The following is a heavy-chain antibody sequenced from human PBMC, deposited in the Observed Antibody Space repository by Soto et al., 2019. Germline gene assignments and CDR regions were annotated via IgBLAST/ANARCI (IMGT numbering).Heavy chain of an antibody. V-gene: IGHV4-30-2*01. CDR1: GGSIGSGGYS. CDR3: ARGSYSSSWYGKFYFDY. Sequence: SETLSLTCAVSGGSIGSGGYSWSWIRQPPGKGLEWIGYIYHSGSTYYNPSLKSRVTISVDRSKNQFSLKLSSVTAADTAVYYCARGSYSSSWYGKFYFDYWGQGTLVTVSS. J-gene: IGHJ4*02. D-gene: IGHD6-13*01. CDR2: IYHSGST.